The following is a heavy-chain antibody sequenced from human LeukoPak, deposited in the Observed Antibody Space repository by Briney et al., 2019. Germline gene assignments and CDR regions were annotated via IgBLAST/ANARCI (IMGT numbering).Heavy chain of an antibody. D-gene: IGHD2-8*02. V-gene: IGHV3-11*01. Sequence: SGGSLRLSCAASGFTFSDYYMSWIRQAPGKGLEWLSYISSSGSTIYYADSVKGRFTISRDNAKNSLYLRMNSLRAEDTAVYYCAGDPGSTGYYYYYYGMDVWGQGTTVTVSS. CDR2: ISSSGSTI. CDR1: GFTFSDYY. J-gene: IGHJ6*02. CDR3: AGDPGSTGYYYYYYGMDV.